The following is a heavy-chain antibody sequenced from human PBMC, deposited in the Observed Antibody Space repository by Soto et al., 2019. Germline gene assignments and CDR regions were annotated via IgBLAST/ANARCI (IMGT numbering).Heavy chain of an antibody. D-gene: IGHD3-22*01. CDR2: IYYSGST. CDR1: GGSISSYY. Sequence: PSETLSLTCTVSGGSISSYYWSWIRQPPGKGLEWIGYIYYSGSTNYNPSLKSRVTISVDTSKNQFSLKLSSVTAADTAVYYCARSYSDYYDSSGYQALDVWGQGTTVTVSS. V-gene: IGHV4-59*01. CDR3: ARSYSDYYDSSGYQALDV. J-gene: IGHJ6*02.